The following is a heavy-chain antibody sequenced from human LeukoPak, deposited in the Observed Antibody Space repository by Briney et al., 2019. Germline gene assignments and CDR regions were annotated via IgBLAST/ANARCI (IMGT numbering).Heavy chain of an antibody. CDR2: ISGSGGST. Sequence: PGGSLRLSCAASGFTFSSYAMSWVRQAPGKGLEWVSAISGSGGSTYYADSVKGRFTISRDNSKNTLYLQMNSLRAEDTAVYYCAKVTVVEMATISGPFDYWGQGTLVTVSS. CDR1: GFTFSSYA. J-gene: IGHJ4*02. CDR3: AKVTVVEMATISGPFDY. V-gene: IGHV3-23*01. D-gene: IGHD5-24*01.